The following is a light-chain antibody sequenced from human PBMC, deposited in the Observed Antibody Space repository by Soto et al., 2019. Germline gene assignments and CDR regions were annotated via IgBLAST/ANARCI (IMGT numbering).Light chain of an antibody. V-gene: IGKV3-20*01. CDR3: QHYLGG. J-gene: IGKJ1*01. Sequence: EIVLTHSPGTLSLSPCEGAALSCRASPSVSGSNLAWYQQKPGQAPRLVIYGASSRATGIPDRFSGSGSGTDFTLTISSLQPDDFATYYCQHYLGGFGQGTKVDIK. CDR2: GAS. CDR1: PSVSGSN.